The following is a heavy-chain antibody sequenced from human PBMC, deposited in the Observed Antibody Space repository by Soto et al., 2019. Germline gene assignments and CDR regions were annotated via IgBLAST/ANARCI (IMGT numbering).Heavy chain of an antibody. CDR3: ARGVAARPRSGFDY. CDR2: ISYDGSNK. D-gene: IGHD6-6*01. CDR1: GFTFSSYA. J-gene: IGHJ4*02. V-gene: IGHV3-30-3*01. Sequence: QVQLVESVGGVVQPGRSLRLSCAASGFTFSSYAMHWVRQAPGKGLEWVAVISYDGSNKYYADSVKGRFTISRHNSKNTLYLQMNSLRAEDTAVDYWARGVAARPRSGFDYWGQGTLVTVSS.